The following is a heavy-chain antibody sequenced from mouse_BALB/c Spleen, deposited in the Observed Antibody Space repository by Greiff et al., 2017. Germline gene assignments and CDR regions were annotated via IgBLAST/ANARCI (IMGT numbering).Heavy chain of an antibody. CDR1: GFTFSSYG. D-gene: IGHD1-1*01. CDR2: ISSGGSYT. J-gene: IGHJ4*01. CDR3: ARHDLTTVVEKGAMDY. Sequence: EVKLVESGGDLVKPGGSLKLSCAASGFTFSSYGMSWVRQTPDKRLEWVATISSGGSYTYYPDSVKGRFTISRDNAKNTLYLQMSSLKSEDTAMYYCARHDLTTVVEKGAMDYWGQGTSVTVSS. V-gene: IGHV5-6*01.